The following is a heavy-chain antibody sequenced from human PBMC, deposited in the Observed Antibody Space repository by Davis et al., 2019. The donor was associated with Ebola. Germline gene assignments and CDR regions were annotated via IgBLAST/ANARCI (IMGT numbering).Heavy chain of an antibody. J-gene: IGHJ4*02. Sequence: SLKISCAASGFTFDDYAMHWVRQAPGKGLEWVSSINWNSGSIVYADSVKGRFTISRDNAKNSLYLQMNSLRGEDTAFYYCAKGRTIPLALDFWGRGTLVTVSS. D-gene: IGHD2-2*02. CDR3: AKGRTIPLALDF. V-gene: IGHV3-9*01. CDR1: GFTFDDYA. CDR2: INWNSGSI.